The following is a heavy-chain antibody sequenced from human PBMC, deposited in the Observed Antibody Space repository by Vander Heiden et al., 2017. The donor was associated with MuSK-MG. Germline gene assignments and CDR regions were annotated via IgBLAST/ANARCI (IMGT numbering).Heavy chain of an antibody. CDR1: GSTCHEYA. J-gene: IGHJ6*03. CDR2: MSWDGDSL. V-gene: IGHV3-9*01. Sequence: CPASGSTCHEYAMSWVGQAPGKGLEWVAGMSWDGDSLGYADSVKGRFTISRDNARNSLFLQMNSLTTEDTALYYCAKDMRCSGYSPCYYMDVWGKGITVSVSS. CDR3: AKDMRCSGYSPCYYMDV. D-gene: IGHD3-22*01.